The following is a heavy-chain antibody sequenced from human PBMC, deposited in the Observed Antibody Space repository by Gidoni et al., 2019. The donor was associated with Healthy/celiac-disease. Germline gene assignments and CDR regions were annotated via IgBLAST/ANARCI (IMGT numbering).Heavy chain of an antibody. CDR1: GGSISSYY. V-gene: IGHV4-59*01. J-gene: IGHJ4*02. CDR2: IYYSGST. CDR3: ARADSTTRFVPLY. Sequence: QVQLQESGPGLVKPSETLSLTCTVPGGSISSYYWSWIRQPPGKGLEWIGYIYYSGSTNSNPSLKSRFTISVDTSKNQFSLKLSSVTAADTAVYYCARADSTTRFVPLYWGQGTLVTVSS. D-gene: IGHD1-1*01.